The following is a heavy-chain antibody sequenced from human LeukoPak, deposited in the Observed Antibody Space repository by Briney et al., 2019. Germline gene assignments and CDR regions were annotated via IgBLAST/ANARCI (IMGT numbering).Heavy chain of an antibody. D-gene: IGHD3-22*01. V-gene: IGHV3-23*01. CDR1: GFTFSSYA. CDR2: ISGSGGST. CDR3: AKVYDSSGYYLTQSLYYFDY. J-gene: IGHJ4*02. Sequence: GGSLRLSCAASGFTFSSYAMSWVRQAPGKGLEWVSAISGSGGSTYYADSVKGRFTISRDNSKNTLYLQTNSLRAEDTAVYYCAKVYDSSGYYLTQSLYYFDYWGQGTLVTVSS.